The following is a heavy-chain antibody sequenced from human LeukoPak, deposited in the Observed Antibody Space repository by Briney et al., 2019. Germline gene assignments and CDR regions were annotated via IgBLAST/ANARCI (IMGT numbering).Heavy chain of an antibody. CDR3: ARQKCTSTSCLTKNAFDI. D-gene: IGHD2-2*01. Sequence: SETLSLTCTVSGSISSYYWSWIRQPPGKGLGGIGYIYTSGSTNYNPSLTSRVTISVDTSNNQFSLDLSSVTAADTAVYYCARQKCTSTSCLTKNAFDIWGQGTMVTVSS. V-gene: IGHV4-4*09. CDR1: GSISSYY. CDR2: IYTSGST. J-gene: IGHJ3*02.